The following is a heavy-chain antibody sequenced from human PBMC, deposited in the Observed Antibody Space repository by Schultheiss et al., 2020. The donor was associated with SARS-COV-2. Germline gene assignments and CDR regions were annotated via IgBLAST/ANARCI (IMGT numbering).Heavy chain of an antibody. J-gene: IGHJ5*02. CDR1: GGSISSSNW. Sequence: SETLSLTCAVSGGSISSSNWWSWVRQPPGKGLEWIGYIYYSGSTNYNPSLKSRVTISVDKSKNQFSLKLSSVTAADTAVYYCARGGGSYLYWFDPWGQGTLVTVSS. V-gene: IGHV4-4*02. D-gene: IGHD1-26*01. CDR2: IYYSGST. CDR3: ARGGGSYLYWFDP.